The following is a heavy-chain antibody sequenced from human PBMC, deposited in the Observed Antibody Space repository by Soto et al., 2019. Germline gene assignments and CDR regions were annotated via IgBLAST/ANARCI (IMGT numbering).Heavy chain of an antibody. J-gene: IGHJ6*02. Sequence: QVQLVQSGAEVKKPGASVKVSCKASGYTFTSYGISWVRQAPGQGLEWMGWISAYNGNTNYAQKLQGRVTITTDTSTSSAYMELRSLKSDDTAVYSCARDGYDILTGYSPNYYYYGMDVWGQGTTVTVS. D-gene: IGHD3-9*01. CDR2: ISAYNGNT. V-gene: IGHV1-18*01. CDR1: GYTFTSYG. CDR3: ARDGYDILTGYSPNYYYYGMDV.